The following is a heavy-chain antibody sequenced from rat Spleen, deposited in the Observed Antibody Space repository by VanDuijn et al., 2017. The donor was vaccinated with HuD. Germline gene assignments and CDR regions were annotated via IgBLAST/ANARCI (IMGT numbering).Heavy chain of an antibody. CDR2: MWSDGDT. J-gene: IGHJ3*01. Sequence: QVQLKESGPGLVQPSQTLSLTCTVSGFSLPSYHVHWVRPPPGKGLEWMGVMWSDGDTSYNSALKTRLSISRDTSKSQVFLKMSSLQTEDTATYYCARASSQLLQWPNWFAYWGQGTLVTVSS. D-gene: IGHD1-1*01. CDR1: GFSLPSYH. CDR3: ARASSQLLQWPNWFAY. V-gene: IGHV2-32*01.